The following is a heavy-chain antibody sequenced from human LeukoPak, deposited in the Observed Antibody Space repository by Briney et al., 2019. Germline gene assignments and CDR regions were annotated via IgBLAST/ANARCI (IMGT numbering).Heavy chain of an antibody. V-gene: IGHV4-59*01. Sequence: SETLSLTCTVSGGSISSYYWSWIRQPPGKGLEWIGYIYYSGSTNYNPSLKSRVTISVDTSKNQFSLKLSSVTAVDTAVYYCARGGGYSGYEPFDYWGQGTLVTVSS. CDR2: IYYSGST. CDR3: ARGGGYSGYEPFDY. CDR1: GGSISSYY. D-gene: IGHD5-12*01. J-gene: IGHJ4*02.